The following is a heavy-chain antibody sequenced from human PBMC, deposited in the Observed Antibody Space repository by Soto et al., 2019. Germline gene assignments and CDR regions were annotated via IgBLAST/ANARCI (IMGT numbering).Heavy chain of an antibody. CDR2: IYYSGST. J-gene: IGHJ6*02. D-gene: IGHD4-17*01. V-gene: IGHV4-30-4*01. Sequence: PSETLSLTCTVSGGSISDYYWSWIRQPPGKGLEWIGYIYYSGSTYYNPSLKSRVTISVDTSKNQFSLKLSSVTAADTAVYYCAREHWTTVIPHYYYYYGMDVWGQGTTVTVSS. CDR1: GGSISDYY. CDR3: AREHWTTVIPHYYYYYGMDV.